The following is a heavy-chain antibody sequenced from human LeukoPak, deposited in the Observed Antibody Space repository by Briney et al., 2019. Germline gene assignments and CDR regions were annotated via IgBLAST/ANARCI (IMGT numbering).Heavy chain of an antibody. J-gene: IGHJ4*02. D-gene: IGHD3-10*01. CDR1: GFTFSSYE. Sequence: GGSLRLSCAASGFTFSSYEMNWVRQAPGKGLEWVSYISSSGSTIYYADSVKGRFTISRDNAKNSLYLQMNSLRAEDTAVYYCARGAIFGELKSWGQGTLVTVSS. V-gene: IGHV3-48*03. CDR2: ISSSGSTI. CDR3: ARGAIFGELKS.